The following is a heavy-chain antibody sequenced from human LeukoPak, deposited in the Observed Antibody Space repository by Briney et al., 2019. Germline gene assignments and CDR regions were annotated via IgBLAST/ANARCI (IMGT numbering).Heavy chain of an antibody. CDR1: GFTFSSYS. J-gene: IGHJ2*01. V-gene: IGHV3-21*01. CDR2: ISSGGNYI. Sequence: KPGGSLRLSCAASGFTFSSYSMNSVRQAPGKGLEWVSSISSGGNYIYYADSVKGRFTISRDNAKNSLYLQMNSLRAEETAVYYCARAGILVAGTDWYFDLWGRGTLVTVSS. D-gene: IGHD6-19*01. CDR3: ARAGILVAGTDWYFDL.